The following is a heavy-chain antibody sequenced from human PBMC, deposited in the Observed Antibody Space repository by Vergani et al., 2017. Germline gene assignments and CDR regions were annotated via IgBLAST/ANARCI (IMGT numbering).Heavy chain of an antibody. D-gene: IGHD1-26*01. J-gene: IGHJ3*02. CDR1: GGSISSSIYY. V-gene: IGHV4-39*01. CDR3: ASLREGAAFIGAFDI. Sequence: QLQLQESGPGLVKPSETLSLTCTVSGGSISSSIYYWGWIRQPPGKGLEWIGSIYYSGSTYYNPSLKSRVTISVDTSKNRFSLKLTSVTAADTAVYYCASLREGAAFIGAFDIWGQGTMVTVSS. CDR2: IYYSGST.